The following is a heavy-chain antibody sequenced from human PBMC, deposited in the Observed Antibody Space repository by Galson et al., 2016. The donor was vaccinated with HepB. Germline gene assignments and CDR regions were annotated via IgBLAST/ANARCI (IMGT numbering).Heavy chain of an antibody. CDR3: ARLTLNEHSNNWFDP. D-gene: IGHD4-11*01. CDR2: MFYTSTT. Sequence: ETLSLTCTVSGGSIRSSASYWSWIRQPPGKGLECIGSMFYTSTTYFNPSLKSRVTISVDTSKNQFSLKLRSVTAADTAVYFCARLTLNEHSNNWFDPWGQGTLVTVSS. V-gene: IGHV4-39*07. CDR1: GGSIRSSASY. J-gene: IGHJ5*02.